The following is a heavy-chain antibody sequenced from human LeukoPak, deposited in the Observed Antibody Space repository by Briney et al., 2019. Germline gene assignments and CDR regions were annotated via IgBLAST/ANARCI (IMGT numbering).Heavy chain of an antibody. V-gene: IGHV3-30*18. D-gene: IGHD5-18*01. CDR3: AKDQLWFDIDY. J-gene: IGHJ4*02. CDR1: GFTFSSYG. CDR2: ISYDGSNK. Sequence: GGSLRLSCAASGFTFSSYGMHWVRQAPGKGLEWVAVISYDGSNKYYADSVKGRFIIPRDNSKNTLYLQMNSLRAEDTAVYYCAKDQLWFDIDYWGQGTLVTVSS.